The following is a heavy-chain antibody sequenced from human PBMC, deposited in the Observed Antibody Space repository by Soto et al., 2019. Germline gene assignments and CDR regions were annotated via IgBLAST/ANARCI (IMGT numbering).Heavy chain of an antibody. Sequence: TSETLSLTCSVSGGSISSGYYYWSWIRQPPGQGLEWIGNIYYSGNTYYNPSLKSRLIISIDTSKNQFSLKMGSVTAADTAVYYCASYSLYGLDVWGQGTTVTVSS. J-gene: IGHJ6*01. CDR3: ASYSLYGLDV. V-gene: IGHV4-30-4*01. CDR1: GGSISSGYYY. CDR2: IYYSGNT. D-gene: IGHD2-21*01.